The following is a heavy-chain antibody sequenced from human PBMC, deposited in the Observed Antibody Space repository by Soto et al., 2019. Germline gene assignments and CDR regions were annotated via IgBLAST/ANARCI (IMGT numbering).Heavy chain of an antibody. V-gene: IGHV1-69*12. CDR2: IIPIFGTA. D-gene: IGHD3-10*01. CDR1: GGTFSSYA. J-gene: IGHJ4*02. Sequence: QVQLVQSGAEVKKPGSSVKVSCKASGGTFSSYAISWVRQAPGQGLEWMGGIIPIFGTANYAQKFQGRVTITADEPTTTASMELGRLRSEDPAVYYCARGGVIRGGQFDYWGQGTLVTVSS. CDR3: ARGGVIRGGQFDY.